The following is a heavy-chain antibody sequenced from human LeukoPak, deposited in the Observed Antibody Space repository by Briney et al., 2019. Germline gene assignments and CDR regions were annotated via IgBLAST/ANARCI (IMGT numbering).Heavy chain of an antibody. CDR3: AKDSIVRGNNGVCPGY. Sequence: GGSLRLPCAASGFTFSSYGMHWVRQAPGEGLDWVAFIWFDGSSEYYADSVKGRFTIPRDNSKDTLFLQMNSLRPEDTAVYFCAKDSIVRGNNGVCPGYWGQGTPVSVSS. CDR1: GFTFSSYG. J-gene: IGHJ4*02. D-gene: IGHD2-8*01. CDR2: IWFDGSSE. V-gene: IGHV3-30*02.